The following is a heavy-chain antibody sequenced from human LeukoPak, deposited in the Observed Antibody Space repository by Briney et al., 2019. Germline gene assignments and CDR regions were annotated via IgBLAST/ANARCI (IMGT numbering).Heavy chain of an antibody. J-gene: IGHJ4*02. CDR1: GFSFSNYW. D-gene: IGHD5-24*01. CDR3: AKYRLVWLPAPVFDF. V-gene: IGHV3-7*01. CDR2: IKEDGSEK. Sequence: GGSLRLSCSASGFSFSNYWVTWVRQAPGKGLEWVANIKEDGSEKYYVDSVKGRFTISRDNAKNSLYLQMNSLRAEDTAVYYCAKYRLVWLPAPVFDFWGQGTLATVSS.